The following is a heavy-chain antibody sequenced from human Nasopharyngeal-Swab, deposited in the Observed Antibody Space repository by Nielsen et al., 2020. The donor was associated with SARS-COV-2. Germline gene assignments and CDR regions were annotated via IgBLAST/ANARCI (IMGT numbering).Heavy chain of an antibody. CDR3: ARHFLSGYYNAWLDP. J-gene: IGHJ5*02. CDR2: ISTSGSIT. D-gene: IGHD3-3*02. Sequence: GESLKISCAASGFTFSDYFMSWIRQAPGKGLEWVSYISTSGSITIYADSVKGRFTISRDNAKNSLYLQMNSLRVEDTAVYYCARHFLSGYYNAWLDPWGQGTLVTVSS. V-gene: IGHV3-11*01. CDR1: GFTFSDYF.